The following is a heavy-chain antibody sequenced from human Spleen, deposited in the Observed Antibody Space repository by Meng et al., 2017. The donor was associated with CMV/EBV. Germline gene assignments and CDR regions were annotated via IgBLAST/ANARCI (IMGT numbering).Heavy chain of an antibody. CDR1: GFTFSSYW. CDR3: AREKKLFF. J-gene: IGHJ6*02. Sequence: GSLKISCAASGFTFSSYWMSWVRQAPGKGLEWVANIKQDGSEKYYVDSVKGRFTMSRDNAKNSLYLQLNSLRAEDTAVYYCAREKKLFFWGQGTTVTVSS. D-gene: IGHD2-15*01. CDR2: IKQDGSEK. V-gene: IGHV3-7*01.